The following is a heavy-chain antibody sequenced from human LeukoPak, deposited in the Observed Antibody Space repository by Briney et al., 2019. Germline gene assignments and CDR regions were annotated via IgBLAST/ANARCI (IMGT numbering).Heavy chain of an antibody. V-gene: IGHV4-34*01. D-gene: IGHD2-2*02. CDR3: VRGRLHCSSTSCYTFDY. Sequence: SETLSLTCAVYGGSFSGYYWSWIRQPPGKGLEWIGEINHSGSTNYNPSLKSRVTISVDTSKNQFSLKLSSVTAADTAVYYCVRGRLHCSSTSCYTFDYWGQGTLVTVSS. CDR1: GGSFSGYY. CDR2: INHSGST. J-gene: IGHJ4*02.